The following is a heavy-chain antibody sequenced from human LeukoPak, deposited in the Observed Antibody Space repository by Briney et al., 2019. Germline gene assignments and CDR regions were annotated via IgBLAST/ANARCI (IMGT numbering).Heavy chain of an antibody. D-gene: IGHD5-12*01. CDR2: IIPILGIA. Sequence: ASVKVSCKASGGTFSSYAISWVRPAPGQGLAWMGRIIPILGIANYAQKFQGRVTITADKSTSTAYMELSSLRSEDTAVYYCAGGPDSGYEFDYWGQGTLVTVSS. CDR3: AGGPDSGYEFDY. V-gene: IGHV1-69*04. CDR1: GGTFSSYA. J-gene: IGHJ4*02.